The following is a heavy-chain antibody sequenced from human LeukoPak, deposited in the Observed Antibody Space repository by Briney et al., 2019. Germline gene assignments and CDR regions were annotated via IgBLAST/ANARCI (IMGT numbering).Heavy chain of an antibody. D-gene: IGHD3-16*01. CDR1: GFTFDDYA. Sequence: GRSLRLSCGASGFTFDDYAMYWVRRARGKGLEGVSGISWNSGSIGYADSVKGRFTISRDNAKNSLCLQMNSLRAEDTALYYCAKGHHARGGYYYYYGMDVWGQGTTVTVSS. CDR2: ISWNSGSI. CDR3: AKGHHARGGYYYYYGMDV. V-gene: IGHV3-9*01. J-gene: IGHJ6*01.